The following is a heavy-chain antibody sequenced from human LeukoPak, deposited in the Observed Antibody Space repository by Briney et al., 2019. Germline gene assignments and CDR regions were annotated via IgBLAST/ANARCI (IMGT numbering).Heavy chain of an antibody. J-gene: IGHJ4*02. CDR3: AKDRPYNYDDSNSGIDY. CDR2: IGHSGETT. CDR1: GFTFNNYA. Sequence: GGSLRLSCAASGFTFNNYAMSWVRQAPGKGLEWVSVIGHSGETTYYADSAKGRFTISRDNSRNTVYLHMISLRAEDTAVYYCAKDRPYNYDDSNSGIDYWGQGTLVTVSS. V-gene: IGHV3-23*01. D-gene: IGHD3-22*01.